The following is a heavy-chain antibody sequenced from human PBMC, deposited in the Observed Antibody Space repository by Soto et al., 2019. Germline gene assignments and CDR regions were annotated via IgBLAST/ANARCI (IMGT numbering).Heavy chain of an antibody. J-gene: IGHJ3*02. Sequence: QLHLVQSGAVVKKPGASVTVSCSASGYPVTAYYMHWVRQAPGRGLEWMGGINPATGAAKYTQTFRGRVTMTGDPSPSKVFMERGGLTFEDTAVFYCARGGGVGVAGSAAFDMWGQGTLVTVSS. V-gene: IGHV1-2*02. CDR1: GYPVTAYY. CDR3: ARGGGVGVAGSAAFDM. D-gene: IGHD3-3*01. CDR2: INPATGAA.